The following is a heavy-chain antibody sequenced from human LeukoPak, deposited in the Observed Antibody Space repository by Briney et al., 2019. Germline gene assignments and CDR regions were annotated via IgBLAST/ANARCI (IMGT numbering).Heavy chain of an antibody. CDR1: GGSISSYY. CDR3: ARGWGYFDY. V-gene: IGHV4-59*01. Sequence: PSETLSLTCTVSGGSISSYYLTWIRQPPGKGLEWIGYIFYTGTTNYNFSLKSRLTISVDTSKNQFSLRLTSVTAADTAVYYCARGWGYFDYWGQGTLVTVSS. D-gene: IGHD6-19*01. J-gene: IGHJ4*02. CDR2: IFYTGTT.